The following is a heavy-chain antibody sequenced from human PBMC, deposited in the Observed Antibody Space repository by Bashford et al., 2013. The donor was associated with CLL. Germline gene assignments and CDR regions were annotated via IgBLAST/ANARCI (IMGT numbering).Heavy chain of an antibody. V-gene: IGHV4-34*01. CDR2: INHSGST. J-gene: IGHJ6*02. Sequence: RYYWSWIRQPPGKGLEWIGEINHSGSTNYNPSLKSRVTISVDTSKNQFSLKLSSVTAADTAVYYCARGPMIVVVINPGEPYYYYYYGMDVWGQGTTVTVSS. D-gene: IGHD3-22*01. CDR3: ARGPMIVVVINPGEPYYYYYYGMDV. CDR1: RYY.